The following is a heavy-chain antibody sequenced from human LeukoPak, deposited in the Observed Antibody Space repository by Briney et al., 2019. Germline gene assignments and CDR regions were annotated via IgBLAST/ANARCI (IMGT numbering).Heavy chain of an antibody. J-gene: IGHJ3*02. D-gene: IGHD5-24*01. CDR3: ARGRDGYNGDAFDI. V-gene: IGHV4-4*09. CDR1: GGSISSHY. Sequence: SETLSLTCTVSGGSISSHYWSWIRQPPGKGLEWIGYIYTSGSTNYNPSLKSRVTISVDTSKNQFSLKLSSVTAADTAVYYCARGRDGYNGDAFDIWGQGTMVTVSS. CDR2: IYTSGST.